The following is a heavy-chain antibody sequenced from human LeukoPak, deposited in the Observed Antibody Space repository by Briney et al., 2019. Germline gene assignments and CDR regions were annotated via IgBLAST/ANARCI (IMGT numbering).Heavy chain of an antibody. V-gene: IGHV4-59*08. CDR3: ARLRASYYYYYGMDV. Sequence: SETLSLTCTVSGGSISSYYWSWIRQPPGKGLEWIGYIYYSGSTNYNPSLKSRVTISVDTSKNQFSLKLSSVTAADTAVYYCARLRASYYYYYGMDVWVQGTTVSVSS. CDR1: GGSISSYY. J-gene: IGHJ6*02. CDR2: IYYSGST.